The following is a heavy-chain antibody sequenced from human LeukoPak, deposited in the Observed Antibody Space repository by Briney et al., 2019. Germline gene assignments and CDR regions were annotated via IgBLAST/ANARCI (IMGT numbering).Heavy chain of an antibody. CDR2: INHSGST. J-gene: IGHJ5*02. CDR3: ARGLTMVRGVIITGWFDP. CDR1: GGSFSGYY. V-gene: IGHV4-34*01. D-gene: IGHD3-10*01. Sequence: PSETLSLTCAVYGGSFSGYYWSWIRQPPGKGLEWIGEINHSGSTSYNPSLKSRVTISVDTSKNQFSLKLSSVTAADTAVYYCARGLTMVRGVIITGWFDPWGQGTLVTVSS.